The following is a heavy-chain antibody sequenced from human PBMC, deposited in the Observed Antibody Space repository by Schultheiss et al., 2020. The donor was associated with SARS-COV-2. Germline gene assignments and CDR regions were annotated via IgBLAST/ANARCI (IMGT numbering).Heavy chain of an antibody. CDR2: ISSSSSYI. D-gene: IGHD1-26*01. J-gene: IGHJ4*02. CDR3: ARERSGSYFDY. Sequence: GGSLRLSCAASGFTFSSYDMHWVRQAPGKGLEWVSSISSSSSYIYYADSVKGRFTISRDNAKNSLYLQMTSLRAEDTAVYYCARERSGSYFDYWGQGTLVTVSS. V-gene: IGHV3-21*04. CDR1: GFTFSSYD.